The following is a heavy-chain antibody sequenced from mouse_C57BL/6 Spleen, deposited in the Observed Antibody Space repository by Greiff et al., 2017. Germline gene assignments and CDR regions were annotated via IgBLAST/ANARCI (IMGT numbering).Heavy chain of an antibody. J-gene: IGHJ3*01. Sequence: QVQLQQPGAELVKPGASVKLSCKASGYTFTSYWMHWVKQRPGQGLEWIGMIHPNSGSTNYNEKFKSKATLTVDKSSSTAYVQLSSLTSEDSAVYYCARWGTMVVDAWFAYWGQGTLVTVSA. CDR1: GYTFTSYW. CDR3: ARWGTMVVDAWFAY. D-gene: IGHD1-1*01. V-gene: IGHV1-64*01. CDR2: IHPNSGST.